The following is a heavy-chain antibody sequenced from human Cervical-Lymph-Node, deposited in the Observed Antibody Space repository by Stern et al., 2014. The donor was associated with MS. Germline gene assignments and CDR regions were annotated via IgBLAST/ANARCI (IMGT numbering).Heavy chain of an antibody. CDR3: ARAGSGNSNYFDY. Sequence: VQLVQSGAEVKKPGASVKVSCKASGYTFTAYYMYWVRQASGQGLEWLGIINHTGGSTTYAQTFQGRVTMTADTSTSTVYMDLSSLTSEDTAIYFCARAGSGNSNYFDYWGQGTLVTVSS. CDR2: INHTGGST. V-gene: IGHV1-46*01. CDR1: GYTFTAYY. J-gene: IGHJ4*02. D-gene: IGHD3-22*01.